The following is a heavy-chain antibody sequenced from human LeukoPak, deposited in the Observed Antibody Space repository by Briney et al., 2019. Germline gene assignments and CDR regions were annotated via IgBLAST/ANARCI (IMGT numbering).Heavy chain of an antibody. Sequence: SETLSLTCAVYGGSFSGYYWSWIRQPPGKGLEWIGEINHSGSTNYNPSLKSRVTISVDTSKNQFSLKLSSVTAADTAVYYCARVPGWYYYGMAVWGQGTTVTVSS. J-gene: IGHJ6*02. D-gene: IGHD6-19*01. V-gene: IGHV4-34*01. CDR3: ARVPGWYYYGMAV. CDR2: INHSGST. CDR1: GGSFSGYY.